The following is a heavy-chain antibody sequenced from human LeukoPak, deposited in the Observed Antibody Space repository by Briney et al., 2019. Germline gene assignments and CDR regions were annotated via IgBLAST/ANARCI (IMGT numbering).Heavy chain of an antibody. CDR1: GYTFTGYY. V-gene: IGHV1-46*01. D-gene: IGHD3-10*01. J-gene: IGHJ4*02. CDR2: INPSGGST. Sequence: ASVKVSCKASGYTFTGYYMHWVRQAPGQGLEWMGIINPSGGSTSYAQKFQGRVTMTRDTSTSTVYMELSSLRSEDTAVYYCARGETGYGSGSYYNLCDYWGQGTLVTVSS. CDR3: ARGETGYGSGSYYNLCDY.